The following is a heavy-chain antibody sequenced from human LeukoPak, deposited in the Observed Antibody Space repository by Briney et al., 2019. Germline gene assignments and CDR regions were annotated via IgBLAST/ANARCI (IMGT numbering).Heavy chain of an antibody. CDR2: IYSGGTT. J-gene: IGHJ3*02. V-gene: IGHV3-53*01. D-gene: IGHD3-10*01. CDR3: AKVVYGSGKSDAFDI. CDR1: GFTVSSNY. Sequence: PGGSLRLSCAASGFTVSSNYMSWVRQAPGKGLEWVSVIYSGGTTYYADSVKGRFTISRDNAKNTLYLQMNSLRAEDTAVYYCAKVVYGSGKSDAFDIWGQGTMVTVSS.